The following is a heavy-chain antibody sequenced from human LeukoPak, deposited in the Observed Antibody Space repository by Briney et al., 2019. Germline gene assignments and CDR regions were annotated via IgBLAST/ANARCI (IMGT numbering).Heavy chain of an antibody. D-gene: IGHD1-7*01. CDR2: IIPIFGTA. V-gene: IGHV1-69*01. CDR1: GGTFSSYA. Sequence: GSSVKVSCKASGGTFSSYAISWVRQAPGQGLEWMGGIIPIFGTANYAQKFQGRVTITADESTSTAYMELSSLRSEDTAVYYCAKGYNWNYDSPPEPDAFDIWGQGTMVTVSS. CDR3: AKGYNWNYDSPPEPDAFDI. J-gene: IGHJ3*02.